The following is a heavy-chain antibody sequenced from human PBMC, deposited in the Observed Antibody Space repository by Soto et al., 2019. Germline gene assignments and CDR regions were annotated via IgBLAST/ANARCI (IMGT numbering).Heavy chain of an antibody. CDR3: ARLGCCSNTDCGPVGP. D-gene: IGHD2-2*01. CDR2: MYYSGTT. CDR1: GASISSGGYY. J-gene: IGHJ5*02. V-gene: IGHV4-31*03. Sequence: QVQLQESGPGLVKLSQTLSLTCTVSGASISSGGYYWSWIRQHPGKGLEWIGYMYYSGTTYYNPSLKSRVTMSLDTSKNQFSLKLSSVTAADTAVYYCARLGCCSNTDCGPVGPWGQGILATVSS.